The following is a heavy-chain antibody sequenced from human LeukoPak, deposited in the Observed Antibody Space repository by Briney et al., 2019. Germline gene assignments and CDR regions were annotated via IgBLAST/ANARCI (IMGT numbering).Heavy chain of an antibody. V-gene: IGHV4-61*02. Sequence: SETLSLTCTVSGGSISSGGYYWSWIRQPAGKGLEWIVRIYTSGSTNYNPSLKRRVTISVDTSKNQFSLKLSSVTAADTAEYYCARDLAYCGGDCYSNWFDPWGQGTLVTVSS. J-gene: IGHJ5*02. CDR3: ARDLAYCGGDCYSNWFDP. CDR1: GGSISSGGYY. D-gene: IGHD2-21*02. CDR2: IYTSGST.